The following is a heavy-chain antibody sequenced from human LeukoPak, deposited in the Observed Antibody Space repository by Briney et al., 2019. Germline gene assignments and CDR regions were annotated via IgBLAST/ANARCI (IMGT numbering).Heavy chain of an antibody. CDR3: ARGRDGYNYAGFDL. CDR2: ISAYNGHT. CDR1: GYTFNTYG. D-gene: IGHD5-24*01. J-gene: IGHJ5*02. V-gene: IGHV1-18*01. Sequence: GASVKVSCKASGYTFNTYGISWVRQAPGRGLEWMGWISAYNGHTVYAQNLQGRVTMTTDTSTSTAYMELRSLLYDDTAVYYCARGRDGYNYAGFDLWGQGTLVTVSS.